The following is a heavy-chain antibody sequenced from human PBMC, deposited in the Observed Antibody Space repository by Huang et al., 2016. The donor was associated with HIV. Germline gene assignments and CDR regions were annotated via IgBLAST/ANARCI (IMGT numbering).Heavy chain of an antibody. D-gene: IGHD4-17*01. Sequence: QLVESGGDSVQSGRSLRLSCRGSGFIFNDFAINWFRQSQGKGVEGGGFVRSKAFGGASKSAPSVKDRFTVARDEAKNVAFLQMDNLQVDDTAIYYCSPSGDDYFYFYMDVWGNGTTVIVS. V-gene: IGHV3-49*03. CDR1: GFIFNDFA. J-gene: IGHJ6*03. CDR3: SPSGDDYFYFYMDV. CDR2: VRSKAFGGAS.